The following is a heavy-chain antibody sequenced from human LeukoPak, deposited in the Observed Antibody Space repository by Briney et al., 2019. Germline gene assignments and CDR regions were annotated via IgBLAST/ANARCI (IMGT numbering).Heavy chain of an antibody. CDR2: IYNSGST. Sequence: SETLSLTCTVSGDSFSYFYWSWIRQPPGKGLEWIGYIYNSGSTNYNPSLRSRVTISVDTSKNQFSLKLSSVTAADTAVYYCARSHGSGSYYNLNDYWGQGTLVTVSS. CDR1: GDSFSYFY. D-gene: IGHD3-10*01. V-gene: IGHV4-59*01. CDR3: ARSHGSGSYYNLNDY. J-gene: IGHJ4*02.